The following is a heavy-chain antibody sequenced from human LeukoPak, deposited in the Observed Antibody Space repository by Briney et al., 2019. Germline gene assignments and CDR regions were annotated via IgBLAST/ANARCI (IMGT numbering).Heavy chain of an antibody. CDR1: GGSFSGYY. Sequence: PSETLSLTCAVYGGSFSGYYWSWIRQPPGKGLGWIGEINHSGSTNYNPSLKSRVTISVDTSKNQFSLKLSSVTAADTAVYYCARAKVYYYYYMDVWGKGTTVTVSS. V-gene: IGHV4-34*01. CDR2: INHSGST. CDR3: ARAKVYYYYYMDV. J-gene: IGHJ6*03.